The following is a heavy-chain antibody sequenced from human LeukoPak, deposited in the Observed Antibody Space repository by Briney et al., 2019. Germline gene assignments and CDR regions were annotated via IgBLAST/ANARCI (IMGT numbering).Heavy chain of an antibody. D-gene: IGHD3-22*01. CDR2: ISYDGSNK. V-gene: IGHV3-30*04. CDR1: GFTFSSYA. CDR3: AGEGIIYHDSSAFDY. J-gene: IGHJ4*02. Sequence: GGSLRLSCAASGFTFSSYAMHWVRQAPGKGLEWVAVISYDGSNKYYADSVKGRFTISRDSSKNTLYLQMNSLRAEDTAVFYCAGEGIIYHDSSAFDYWGQGTLVTVSS.